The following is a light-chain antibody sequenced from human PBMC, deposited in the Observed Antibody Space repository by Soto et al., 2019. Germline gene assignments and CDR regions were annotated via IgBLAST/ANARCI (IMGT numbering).Light chain of an antibody. CDR3: QQYGSSPLT. J-gene: IGKJ4*01. CDR2: DAS. CDR1: QSVSSSY. V-gene: IGKV3D-20*01. Sequence: EIVLTQSPATLSLSPGERATLSCGASQSVSSSYLAWYQQKPGPAPRLLIYDASSRATGIPDRFSGSGSGTDFTLTISRLEPADFAVYYCQQYGSSPLTFGGGTKVEIK.